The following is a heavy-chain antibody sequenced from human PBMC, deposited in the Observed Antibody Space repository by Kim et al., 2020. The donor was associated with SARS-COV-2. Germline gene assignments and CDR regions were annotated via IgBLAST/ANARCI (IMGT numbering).Heavy chain of an antibody. J-gene: IGHJ6*02. V-gene: IGHV4-39*02. D-gene: IGHD4-17*01. CDR1: GGSISSSSYY. CDR2: IYYSGST. CDR3: ARDNDYGVMDV. Sequence: SETLSLTCTVSGGSISSSSYYWGWIRQPPGKGLEWIGSIYYSGSTYYNPSLKSRVTISVDTSKNQFSLKLSSVTAADTAVYYCARDNDYGVMDVWGQGTTVTVSS.